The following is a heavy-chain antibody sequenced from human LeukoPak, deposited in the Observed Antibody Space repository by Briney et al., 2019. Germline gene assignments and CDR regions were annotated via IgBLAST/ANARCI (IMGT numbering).Heavy chain of an antibody. V-gene: IGHV1-2*02. CDR2: INPHSGDT. CDR3: ARLSHFSDSSGYPNYLDF. Sequence: ASVKVSCKVSGYIFSGYFLHWVRRAPGQGLEWMGGINPHSGDTNYAQKFQGRVTMTRDTSISTASMELTRLRSDDTAVYYCARLSHFSDSSGYPNYLDFWGQGTLVTVST. CDR1: GYIFSGYF. D-gene: IGHD3-22*01. J-gene: IGHJ4*02.